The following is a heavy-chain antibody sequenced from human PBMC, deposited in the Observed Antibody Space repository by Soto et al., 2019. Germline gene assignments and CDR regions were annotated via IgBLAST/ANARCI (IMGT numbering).Heavy chain of an antibody. CDR1: EGTFNSYA. V-gene: IGHV1-69*01. D-gene: IGHD6-13*01. CDR3: ASGASRWYPYFFDS. J-gene: IGHJ4*02. CDR2: IIPYYNTL. Sequence: QAQVVQSGAEVRKPGSSVKLSCKASEGTFNSYAIAWVRQAPGQGLEWMGGIIPYYNTLNYAQKFQDRVTITADDSTNTVYMEMSSLRSDDTAVYFCASGASRWYPYFFDSWAQGTLVTVSS.